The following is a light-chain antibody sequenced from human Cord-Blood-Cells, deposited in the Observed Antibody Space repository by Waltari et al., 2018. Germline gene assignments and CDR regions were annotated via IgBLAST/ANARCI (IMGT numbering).Light chain of an antibody. CDR2: DVS. CDR1: SSDVGGYNY. Sequence: QSALTQPASVSGSPGQSITISCTGTSSDVGGYNYVSWYQQHPGKAPKLMIYDVSKRPPGVSNRFSCSKSGNTASLTISGLQAEDEADYYCSSYTSSSSYVFGTGTKVTVL. V-gene: IGLV2-14*01. CDR3: SSYTSSSSYV. J-gene: IGLJ1*01.